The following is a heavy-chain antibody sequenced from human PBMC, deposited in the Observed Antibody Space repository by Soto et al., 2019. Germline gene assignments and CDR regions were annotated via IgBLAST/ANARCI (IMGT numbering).Heavy chain of an antibody. CDR3: ARDKITGHFDY. V-gene: IGHV4-34*01. CDR2: INHSGST. D-gene: IGHD3-10*01. Sequence: SETLSLTCAGYGGSFSGYSWTWIRQPPGTGLEWIGEINHSGSTNYNPSLKSRVTMSVDTSKSQFCLKLTSVTAADPDVYNCARDKITGHFDYWGEGTLFTVSS. J-gene: IGHJ4*02. CDR1: GGSFSGYS.